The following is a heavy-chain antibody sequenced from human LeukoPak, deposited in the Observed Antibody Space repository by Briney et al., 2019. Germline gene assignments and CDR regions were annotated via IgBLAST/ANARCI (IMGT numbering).Heavy chain of an antibody. V-gene: IGHV4-39*07. Sequence: SETLSLTCTVSGGSISSSSYYWGWIRQPPGKGLEWIGSIYYSGSTYYNPSLKSRVTISVDTSKNQFSLKLSSVTAADTAVYYCARDRGSGVLAAFDIWGQGTMVTVSS. CDR2: IYYSGST. D-gene: IGHD3-10*01. CDR3: ARDRGSGVLAAFDI. J-gene: IGHJ3*02. CDR1: GGSISSSSYY.